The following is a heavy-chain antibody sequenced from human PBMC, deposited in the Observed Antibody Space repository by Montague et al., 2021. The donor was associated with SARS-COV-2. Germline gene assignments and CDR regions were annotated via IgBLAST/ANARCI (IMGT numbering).Heavy chain of an antibody. CDR2: FFYNGAT. J-gene: IGHJ4*02. Sequence: SETLSLTCTVAGDSISSSTYYWGWVRQPPGKGLEWIGSFFYNGATHYNPSPKSRVTISVDTSKNQFSLKLNSVTAADTAVYYCARCRLRNLCDYWGQGTLVTASA. V-gene: IGHV4-39*01. D-gene: IGHD4-17*01. CDR3: ARCRLRNLCDY. CDR1: GDSISSSTYY.